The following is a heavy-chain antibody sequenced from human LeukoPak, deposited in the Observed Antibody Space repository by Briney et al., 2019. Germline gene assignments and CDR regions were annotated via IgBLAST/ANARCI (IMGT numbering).Heavy chain of an antibody. Sequence: GGSLRLSCAASGFTFSDSWMSWVRQAPGKGLEWVANMNQDGSAKGYVDSVKGRFAISRDNARNPLYLQMSSLRPEDTAVYYCATYTHWVAGDVWGQGTTVTVSS. J-gene: IGHJ6*02. D-gene: IGHD3-16*01. CDR2: MNQDGSAK. V-gene: IGHV3-7*01. CDR1: GFTFSDSW. CDR3: ATYTHWVAGDV.